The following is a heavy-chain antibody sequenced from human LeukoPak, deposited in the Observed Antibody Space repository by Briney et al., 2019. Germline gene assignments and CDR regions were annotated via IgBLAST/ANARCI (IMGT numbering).Heavy chain of an antibody. CDR1: GLTFSSYG. CDR3: TTGDSGY. V-gene: IGHV3-15*01. CDR2: IKSKTDGGTA. J-gene: IGHJ4*02. Sequence: GGSLRLSCAASGLTFSSYGMSWVRQAPGKGLEWVGRIKSKTDGGTADYAAPVKGRFTISRDDSKNTLYLQMNSLKTEDTAVYYCTTGDSGYWGQGTLVTVSS.